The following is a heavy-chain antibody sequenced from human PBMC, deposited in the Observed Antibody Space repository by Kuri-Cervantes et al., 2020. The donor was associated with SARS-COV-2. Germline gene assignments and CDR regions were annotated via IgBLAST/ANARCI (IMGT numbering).Heavy chain of an antibody. V-gene: IGHV3-30*18. CDR2: ISYDGSAR. CDR1: GFTFSGYG. J-gene: IGHJ5*02. CDR3: AKPSVAREYSWFDP. D-gene: IGHD6-19*01. Sequence: GESLKISCAASGFTFSGYGMHWVRQAPGKGLEWVAVISYDGSARYYADSVKGRFTISRDNSKNTLYLQLNSLTPEDTAVYYCAKPSVAREYSWFDPWGQGTLVTVSS.